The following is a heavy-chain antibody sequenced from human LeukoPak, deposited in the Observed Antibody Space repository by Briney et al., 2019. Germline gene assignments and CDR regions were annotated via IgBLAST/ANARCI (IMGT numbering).Heavy chain of an antibody. J-gene: IGHJ4*02. D-gene: IGHD4-17*01. Sequence: GASVKVSCRASGYTFTGYYMHWVRQAPGQGLEWMGWVNPNSGGTNYAQKFQGWVTMTRDTSISTAYMELSRLRSDDTAVYYCARGGLVTTLYYFDYWGQGTLVTVSS. CDR2: VNPNSGGT. CDR1: GYTFTGYY. CDR3: ARGGLVTTLYYFDY. V-gene: IGHV1-2*04.